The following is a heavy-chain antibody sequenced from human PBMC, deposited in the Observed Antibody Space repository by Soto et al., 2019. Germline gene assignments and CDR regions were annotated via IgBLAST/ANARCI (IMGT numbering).Heavy chain of an antibody. V-gene: IGHV1-69*12. CDR2: IIPMFRTT. Sequence: QVQLVQSGTEVRKPGSSVNVSCQASGDTFDTYTFSWVRQAPGQGLQWMGEIIPMFRTTKYAPRFQGRLTLTADGSTRIVYIQLNSPTFGDTAVYYLAGGDGGADAFDLWGQGTMIAVSS. J-gene: IGHJ3*01. CDR3: AGGDGGADAFDL. CDR1: GDTFDTYT. D-gene: IGHD3-16*01.